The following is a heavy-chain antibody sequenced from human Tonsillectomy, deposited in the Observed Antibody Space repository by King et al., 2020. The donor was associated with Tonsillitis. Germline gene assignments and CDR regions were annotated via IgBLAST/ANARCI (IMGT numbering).Heavy chain of an antibody. V-gene: IGHV3-30*02. CDR2: IRYEGSQ. D-gene: IGHD4-11*01. Sequence: VQLVESGGGVVPPGGSLRLSCAVSRFIVTTYGMQWVRQAPGKGLEWVSFIRYEGSQYYADSVKGRFTISRDNSKNMLFLQMDSLRPEDTAVYYCVKVDRNYAFHVWGQGTLVTVSS. J-gene: IGHJ3*01. CDR3: VKVDRNYAFHV. CDR1: RFIVTTYG.